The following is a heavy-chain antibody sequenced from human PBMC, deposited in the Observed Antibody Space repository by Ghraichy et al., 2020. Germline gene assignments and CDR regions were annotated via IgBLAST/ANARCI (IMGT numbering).Heavy chain of an antibody. D-gene: IGHD3-9*01. CDR3: ARGGGVLRYFDWLNYYFDY. J-gene: IGHJ4*02. CDR1: GGSFSGYY. V-gene: IGHV4-34*01. Sequence: SQTLSLTCAVYGGSFSGYYWSWIRQPPGKGLEWIGEINHSGSTNYNPSLKSRVTISVDTSKNQFSLKLSSVTAADTAVYYCARGGGVLRYFDWLNYYFDYWGQGTLVTVSS. CDR2: INHSGST.